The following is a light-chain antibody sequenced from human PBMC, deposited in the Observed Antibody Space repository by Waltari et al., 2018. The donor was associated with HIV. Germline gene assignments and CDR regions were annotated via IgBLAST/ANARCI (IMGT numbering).Light chain of an antibody. V-gene: IGLV1-40*01. CDR2: GNN. J-gene: IGLJ2*01. CDR3: QSYDTSLSGSGVV. CDR1: SSTLGAGFD. Sequence: QFVLTQPPSVSGAPGQRVTLSCTGTSSTLGAGFDVHWYQQLPGTAPKLLVYGNNNRPSGVPDRFSGSKSGTSASLAITGLQPEDEADYYCQSYDTSLSGSGVVFGGGTKLTVL.